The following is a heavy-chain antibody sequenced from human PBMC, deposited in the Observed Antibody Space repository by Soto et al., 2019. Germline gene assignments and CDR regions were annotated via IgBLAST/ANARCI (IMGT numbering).Heavy chain of an antibody. D-gene: IGHD1-26*01. CDR2: IWYDGSNK. CDR3: ARDDEWGPPGYY. Sequence: QVQLVESGGGVVQPGRSLRLSCAASGFTFSSYGMHWVRQAPGKGLEWVAAIWYDGSNKYYADSVKGRFTISRDNSKNTLYLQMNSLRAEDTAVYYCARDDEWGPPGYYWGQGTLVTVSS. CDR1: GFTFSSYG. V-gene: IGHV3-33*01. J-gene: IGHJ4*02.